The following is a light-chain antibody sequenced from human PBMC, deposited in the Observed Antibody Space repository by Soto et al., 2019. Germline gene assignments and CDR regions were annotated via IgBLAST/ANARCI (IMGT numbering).Light chain of an antibody. V-gene: IGKV3-20*01. CDR2: GAS. CDR1: QSVSSTY. Sequence: EIVLTQSPGTLSLSPGERATLSCRASQSVSSTYLAWYQQKPGQAPRLLIYGASSRATGIPDRFSGSGSGTDFTLTISRLEPEVFAVYYCRQYDNSPWTFGQGTKVEIK. J-gene: IGKJ1*01. CDR3: RQYDNSPWT.